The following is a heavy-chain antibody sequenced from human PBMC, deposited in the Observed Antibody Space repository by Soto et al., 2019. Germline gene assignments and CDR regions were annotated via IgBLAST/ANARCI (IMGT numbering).Heavy chain of an antibody. V-gene: IGHV4-59*01. CDR1: GGSIISYY. D-gene: IGHD6-13*01. J-gene: IGHJ4*02. CDR2: IYHSGST. Sequence: SETLSLTCTVSGGSIISYYWSWIRQPPGKGLEWIGYIYHSGSTNYNPSLKSRVTISVDTSKNQFSLKLSSVTAADTAVYYCARAMSGYSSSWYYFDYWGQGTLVTVSS. CDR3: ARAMSGYSSSWYYFDY.